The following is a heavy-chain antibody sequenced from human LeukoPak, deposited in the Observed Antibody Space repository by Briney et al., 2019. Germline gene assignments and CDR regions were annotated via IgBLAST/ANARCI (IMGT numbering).Heavy chain of an antibody. CDR2: IIPIFGTA. CDR1: GGTFSSYA. V-gene: IGHV1-69*13. Sequence: ASVKVSRKASGGTFSSYAISWVRQAPGQGLEWMGGIIPIFGTANYAQKFQGRVTITADESTSTAYMELSSLRSEDTAVYYCARSGYCSSTSCPWDWGQGTLVTVSS. CDR3: ARSGYCSSTSCPWD. J-gene: IGHJ4*02. D-gene: IGHD2-2*01.